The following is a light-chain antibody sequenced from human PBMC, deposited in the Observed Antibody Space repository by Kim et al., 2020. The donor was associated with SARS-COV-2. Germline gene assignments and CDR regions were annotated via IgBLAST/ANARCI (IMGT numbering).Light chain of an antibody. J-gene: IGLJ1*01. V-gene: IGLV3-1*01. CDR3: QAWDSSTHV. CDR1: KLGYKY. Sequence: SYELTQPPSVSVSPGQTASIPCPGEKLGYKYVCWYQQKPGQSPVLVISQDNKRPSGIPERFSGSNSGNTATLTISGTQAMDEADYYCQAWDSSTHVFGTG. CDR2: QDN.